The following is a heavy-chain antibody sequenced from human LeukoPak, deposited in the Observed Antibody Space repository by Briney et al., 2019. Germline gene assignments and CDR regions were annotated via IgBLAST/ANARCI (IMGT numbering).Heavy chain of an antibody. CDR3: ARDSAVAGTPNFDY. J-gene: IGHJ4*02. CDR2: INPNSGGT. D-gene: IGHD6-19*01. V-gene: IGHV1-2*02. Sequence: GASVKVSCKASGYTFTGYYTHWVRQAPGQGLEWMGWINPNSGGTNYAQKFQGRVTMTRDTSISTAYMELSRLRSDDTAVYYCARDSAVAGTPNFDYWGQGTLVTVSS. CDR1: GYTFTGYY.